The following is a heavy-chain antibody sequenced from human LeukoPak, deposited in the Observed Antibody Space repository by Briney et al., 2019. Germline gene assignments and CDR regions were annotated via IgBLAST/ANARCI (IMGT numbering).Heavy chain of an antibody. Sequence: SQTLSLTCTVSGGSISSCSYYWSWIRQPAGKGLEGIGRIYTSGSTNYNPSLKSRVTISVDTSKNQFSLKLSSVTAADTAVYYCARVYGDYVDYWGQGTLVTVSS. CDR3: ARVYGDYVDY. V-gene: IGHV4-61*02. CDR1: GGSISSCSYY. D-gene: IGHD4-17*01. J-gene: IGHJ4*02. CDR2: IYTSGST.